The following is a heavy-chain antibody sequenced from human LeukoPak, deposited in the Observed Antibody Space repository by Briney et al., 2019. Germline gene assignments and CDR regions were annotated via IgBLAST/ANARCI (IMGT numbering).Heavy chain of an antibody. D-gene: IGHD2-21*01. CDR1: GFTFSSYA. J-gene: IGHJ4*02. CDR3: AEGSGSPCYSGAAS. Sequence: GGSLRLSCAASGFTFSSYAMSWVRQAPGKGLEWVSSICGNGDDTYYADSVKGRFTISRDNSKNTLYLQMNSLRAEDTAVYYCAEGSGSPCYSGAASWGQGTLVTVSS. V-gene: IGHV3-23*01. CDR2: ICGNGDDT.